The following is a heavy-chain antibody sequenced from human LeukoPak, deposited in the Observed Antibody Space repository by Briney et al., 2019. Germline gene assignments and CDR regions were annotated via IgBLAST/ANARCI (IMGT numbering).Heavy chain of an antibody. D-gene: IGHD2-2*01. V-gene: IGHV3-21*06. CDR1: GFTFSSYS. Sequence: AGGSLRLSCAASGFTFSSYSMNWVRQAPGKGLEWVSSISSSSSYIYYADSVKGRFTISRDNAKTSLYLQMNSLRAEDTAVYYCAKGDCSSVSCWDYFDNWGQGTLVTVSS. CDR2: ISSSSSYI. CDR3: AKGDCSSVSCWDYFDN. J-gene: IGHJ4*02.